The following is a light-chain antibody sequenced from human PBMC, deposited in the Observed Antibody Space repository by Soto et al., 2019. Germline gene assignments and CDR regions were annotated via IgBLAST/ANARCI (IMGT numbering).Light chain of an antibody. CDR2: GAS. Sequence: EIVLTQSPGTLSLSPGERATLSCRASQGVDNYLAWYQQKPLQAPRLLIYGASSRATGIPDRFSGSGYGTDFTLTISRLETEDFAVYYCHQYGVSPVTFGQGSKVEIK. CDR3: HQYGVSPVT. CDR1: QGVDNY. V-gene: IGKV3-20*01. J-gene: IGKJ1*01.